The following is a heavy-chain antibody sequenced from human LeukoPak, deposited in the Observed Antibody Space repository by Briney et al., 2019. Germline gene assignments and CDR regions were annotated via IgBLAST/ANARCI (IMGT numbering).Heavy chain of an antibody. J-gene: IGHJ5*02. D-gene: IGHD2-2*01. CDR1: GYTFTSYA. CDR3: ARCTSWGNWFEP. CDR2: INAGNGNT. Sequence: ASVKVSCKASGYTFTSYAMHWVRQAPGQRLEWMGWINAGNGNTKYSQKFQGRVTITRDTSASTAYMELSSLRSEDTAVYYCARCTSWGNWFEPWGQGTLVTVS. V-gene: IGHV1-3*01.